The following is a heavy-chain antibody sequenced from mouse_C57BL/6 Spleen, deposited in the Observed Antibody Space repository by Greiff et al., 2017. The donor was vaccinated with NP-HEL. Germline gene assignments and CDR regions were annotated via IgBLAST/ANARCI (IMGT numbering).Heavy chain of an antibody. CDR3: ARNDGYYLDY. Sequence: QVQLKQSGAELAKPGASVKLSCKASGYTFTSYWMHWVKQRPGQGLEWIGYINPSSGYTKYNQKFKAKATLTADKSSSTAYMQLSSLTYEDSAVYYCARNDGYYLDYWGQGTTLTVSS. V-gene: IGHV1-7*01. CDR1: GYTFTSYW. D-gene: IGHD2-3*01. CDR2: INPSSGYT. J-gene: IGHJ2*01.